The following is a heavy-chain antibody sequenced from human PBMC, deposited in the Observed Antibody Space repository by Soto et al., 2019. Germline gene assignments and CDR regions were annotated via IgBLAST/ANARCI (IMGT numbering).Heavy chain of an antibody. Sequence: QVQLMQSGAEVRKPGGSLRLSCETSGYNFNQYYIHWVRQAPGQGLEWMGIINLRGGTTEYAHKFRGRVTVTGDTSTKTAYMELRSLRSEDTAMYFCARGPEDSDVPRWDYWGQGTLVTVSS. CDR2: INLRGGTT. CDR3: ARGPEDSDVPRWDY. V-gene: IGHV1-46*02. CDR1: GYNFNQYY. J-gene: IGHJ4*02. D-gene: IGHD1-26*01.